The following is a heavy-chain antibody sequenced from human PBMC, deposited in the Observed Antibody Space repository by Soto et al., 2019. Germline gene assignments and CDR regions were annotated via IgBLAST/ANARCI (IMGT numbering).Heavy chain of an antibody. J-gene: IGHJ4*02. Sequence: ASVKVSCKASGYTFTDCYIHWVRQAPGQGLEWMGWINPKSGGTNIAQRFKGRVNMTRDMSISAVYMEMNRLKSDDTAVYYCVRDGLVSSARYYFDYWGQGTLVTVSS. CDR1: GYTFTDCY. CDR2: INPKSGGT. D-gene: IGHD6-13*01. V-gene: IGHV1-2*02. CDR3: VRDGLVSSARYYFDY.